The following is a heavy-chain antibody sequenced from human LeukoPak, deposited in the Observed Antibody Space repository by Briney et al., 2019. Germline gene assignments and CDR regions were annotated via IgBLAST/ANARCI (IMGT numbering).Heavy chain of an antibody. V-gene: IGHV3-48*04. CDR1: GFTFSSYA. CDR3: AGSVLTGYPNFDY. J-gene: IGHJ4*02. D-gene: IGHD3-9*01. CDR2: ISSSSSTM. Sequence: PGGSLRLSCAASGFTFSSYAMSWVRQAPGKGLEWVSYISSSSSTMYYADSVKGRFTISRDNAKNSLYLQMNSLRAEDTAVYYCAGSVLTGYPNFDYWGQGTLVTVSS.